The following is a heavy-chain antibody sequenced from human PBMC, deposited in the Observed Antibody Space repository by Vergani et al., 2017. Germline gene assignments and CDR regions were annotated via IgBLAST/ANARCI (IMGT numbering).Heavy chain of an antibody. J-gene: IGHJ6*02. CDR3: ARDSSLIRYGSGRNYYYGMDV. Sequence: EVQLLESGGNLVQPGGSLRLSCAASGFTFTNFAMTWVRQAPGEGLEWVSVIYSGGSTYYADSVKGRFTISRDNSKNTLYLQMNSLRAEDTAVYYCARDSSLIRYGSGRNYYYGMDVWGQGTTVTVSS. V-gene: IGHV3-66*02. CDR1: GFTFTNFA. D-gene: IGHD3-10*01. CDR2: IYSGGST.